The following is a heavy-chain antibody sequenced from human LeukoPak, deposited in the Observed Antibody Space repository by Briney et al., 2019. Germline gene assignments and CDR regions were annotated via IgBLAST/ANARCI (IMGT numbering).Heavy chain of an antibody. CDR2: ISGSGGST. CDR1: GFTFSSYG. V-gene: IGHV3-23*01. Sequence: GGTLRLSCAASGFTFSSYGMSWVRQAPGKGLEWVSAISGSGGSTYYADSVKGRFTISRDNSKNTLYLQMNSLRAEDTAVYYCAKCSSGSYRPFDYWGQGTLVTVSS. CDR3: AKCSSGSYRPFDY. D-gene: IGHD1-26*01. J-gene: IGHJ4*02.